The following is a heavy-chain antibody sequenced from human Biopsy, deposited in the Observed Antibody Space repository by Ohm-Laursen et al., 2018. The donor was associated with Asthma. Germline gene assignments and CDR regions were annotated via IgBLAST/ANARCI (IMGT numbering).Heavy chain of an antibody. CDR2: TNERGVT. V-gene: IGHV4-34*01. CDR3: ARGPELDV. CDR1: PGSLSGFF. Sequence: SDTLSLTCDVYPGSLSGFFWTWIRQSPGKELEWIGETNERGVTNNNPSLKSRVIISIDTYWNRVSLKLTSVTAADTAVYYCARGPELDVWGQGTTVTVSS. J-gene: IGHJ6*02.